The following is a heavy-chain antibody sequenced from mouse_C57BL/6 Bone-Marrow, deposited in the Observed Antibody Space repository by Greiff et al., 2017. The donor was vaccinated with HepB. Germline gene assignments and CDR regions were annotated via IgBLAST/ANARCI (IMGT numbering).Heavy chain of an antibody. V-gene: IGHV5-15*01. Sequence: EVQVVESGGGLVQPGGSLKLSCAASGFTFSDYGMAWVRQAPRKGPEWVAFISNLAYSICYADTVTGRFTISRENAKNTLYLEMSSLRSEDTAMYYCARLHNWGRHSFDYWGQGTTLTVSS. D-gene: IGHD4-1*01. CDR2: ISNLAYSI. CDR3: ARLHNWGRHSFDY. CDR1: GFTFSDYG. J-gene: IGHJ2*01.